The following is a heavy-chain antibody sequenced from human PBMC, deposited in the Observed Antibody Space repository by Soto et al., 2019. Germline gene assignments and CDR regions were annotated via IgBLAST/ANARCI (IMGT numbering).Heavy chain of an antibody. CDR2: ISSNSDTI. J-gene: IGHJ4*02. CDR1: GFTADDYA. D-gene: IGHD4-17*01. V-gene: IGHV3-9*02. Sequence: EVQLVESGGGLVQPGRSLRLSCIASGFTADDYAVHWVRQAPGKGLEWVSGISSNSDTIHYADSVKGRFTISRDNAKNSLFLQMNSLRPEDTAVYYCAKDMKWGGMTTIHYFDSWGQGTLVTVSS. CDR3: AKDMKWGGMTTIHYFDS.